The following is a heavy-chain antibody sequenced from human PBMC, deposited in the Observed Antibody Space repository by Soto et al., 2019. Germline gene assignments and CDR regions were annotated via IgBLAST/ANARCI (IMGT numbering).Heavy chain of an antibody. CDR3: ASLNMYSSSSSFSMDV. CDR1: GGTFSSYA. Sequence: QVQLVQSGAEVKKPGSSVKVSCKASGGTFSSYAISWVRQAPGQGLEWMGGIIPIFGTANYAQKFQGRVTITADEYTSTAYMELRSLRSEDTAVYYCASLNMYSSSSSFSMDVWGQGTTVTVSS. CDR2: IIPIFGTA. J-gene: IGHJ6*02. V-gene: IGHV1-69*01. D-gene: IGHD6-6*01.